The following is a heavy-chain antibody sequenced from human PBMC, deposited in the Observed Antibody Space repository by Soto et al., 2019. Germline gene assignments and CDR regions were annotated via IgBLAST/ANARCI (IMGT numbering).Heavy chain of an antibody. CDR2: ISAYNGNT. CDR1: GYTFTSYG. CDR3: ARDGLGDLKKRAEYFQH. V-gene: IGHV1-18*01. Sequence: ASVKVSCKASGYTFTSYGISWVRQAPGQGLEWMGWISAYNGNTNYAQKHQGRVTMTTDTSTSTAYMELRSLRSDDTAVYYCARDGLGDLKKRAEYFQHWGQGTLVTVSS. D-gene: IGHD2-21*02. J-gene: IGHJ1*01.